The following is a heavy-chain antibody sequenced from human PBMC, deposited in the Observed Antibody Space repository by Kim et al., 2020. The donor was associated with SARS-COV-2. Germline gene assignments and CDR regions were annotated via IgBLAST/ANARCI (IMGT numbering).Heavy chain of an antibody. CDR2: INPSGGST. Sequence: ASVKVSCKASGYTFTSYYMHWVRQAPGQGLEWMGIINPSGGSTSYAQKFQGRVTMTRDTSTSTVYLELGSLRSEDTAVYYCAREYYDILTGYYGVGWFDPWGQGTLVTVSS. J-gene: IGHJ5*02. D-gene: IGHD3-9*01. V-gene: IGHV1-46*01. CDR3: AREYYDILTGYYGVGWFDP. CDR1: GYTFTSYY.